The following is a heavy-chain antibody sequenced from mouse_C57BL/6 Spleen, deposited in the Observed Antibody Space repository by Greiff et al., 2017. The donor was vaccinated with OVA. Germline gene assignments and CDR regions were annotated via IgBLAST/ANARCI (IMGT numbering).Heavy chain of an antibody. D-gene: IGHD2-10*02. Sequence: EVKLMESGGDLVKPGGSLKLSCAASGFTFSSYGMSWVRQTPDKRLEWVATISSGGSYTYYPDSVKGRFTISRDNAKNTLYLQMSSLKSEDTAMYYCESQYGNYDYAMDYWGQGTSVTVSS. CDR1: GFTFSSYG. CDR2: ISSGGSYT. CDR3: ESQYGNYDYAMDY. J-gene: IGHJ4*01. V-gene: IGHV5-6*01.